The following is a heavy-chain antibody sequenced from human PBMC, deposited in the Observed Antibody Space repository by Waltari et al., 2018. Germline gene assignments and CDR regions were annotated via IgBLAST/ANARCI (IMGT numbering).Heavy chain of an antibody. Sequence: QVHLVQSGAEMRQPGASLNISCRTSGYTFISPAIHWVRQAPGHGLEWVGRINPGNGLTSDSENFEGRVIITMQTSANTAYMDVPSVTSEDTSVYFCAREIEMTGAKFHFGLDLWGQGTAVVVSS. V-gene: IGHV1-3*01. CDR3: AREIEMTGAKFHFGLDL. J-gene: IGHJ6*02. D-gene: IGHD3-9*01. CDR1: GYTFISPA. CDR2: INPGNGLT.